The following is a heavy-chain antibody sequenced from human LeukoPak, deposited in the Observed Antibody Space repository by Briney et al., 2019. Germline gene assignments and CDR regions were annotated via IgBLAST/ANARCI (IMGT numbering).Heavy chain of an antibody. CDR1: GFTVSTNY. Sequence: GGSLRLSCAASGFTVSTNYMSWVRQAPGKGLEWVSVLYSNGNRHYADSVKGRFTISRDNSKNTLYLQMNSLRAEDTAVYYCAKSVTVVQAGYWGQGTLVTVSS. CDR2: LYSNGNR. V-gene: IGHV3-53*01. J-gene: IGHJ4*02. CDR3: AKSVTVVQAGY. D-gene: IGHD3-22*01.